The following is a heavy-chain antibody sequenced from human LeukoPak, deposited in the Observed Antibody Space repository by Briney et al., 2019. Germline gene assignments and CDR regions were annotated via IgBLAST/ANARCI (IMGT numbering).Heavy chain of an antibody. CDR3: VRDFSCSGGSCPLFDS. CDR2: LNEAGGYR. Sequence: GGSLRLSCAASGFTFSSYAMSWVRQAPGKGLAWVSGLNEAGGYRYYADSVKGRFTISRDNSENTLYLQMRSLSAEDTARYYCVRDFSCSGGSCPLFDSWGQGTLVTVSS. J-gene: IGHJ4*02. CDR1: GFTFSSYA. V-gene: IGHV3-23*01. D-gene: IGHD2-15*01.